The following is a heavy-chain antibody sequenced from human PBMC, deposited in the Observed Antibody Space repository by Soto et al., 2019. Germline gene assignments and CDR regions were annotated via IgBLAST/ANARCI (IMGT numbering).Heavy chain of an antibody. CDR1: GGSISSSSYY. J-gene: IGHJ6*03. V-gene: IGHV4-39*01. Sequence: SETLSLTWTVCGGSISSSSYYWGWIRQPPGKGLEWIGSIYCSGSTYYNPSLKSRVTISVDTSKNQFSLKLSSVTAADTAVYYCARQIGGGIVVVPAAYRARYYMDVWGKGTTVTVSS. CDR3: ARQIGGGIVVVPAAYRARYYMDV. D-gene: IGHD2-2*01. CDR2: IYCSGST.